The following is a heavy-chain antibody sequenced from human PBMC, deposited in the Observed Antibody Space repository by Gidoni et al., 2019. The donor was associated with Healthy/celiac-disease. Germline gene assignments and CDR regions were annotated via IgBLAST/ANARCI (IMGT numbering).Heavy chain of an antibody. J-gene: IGHJ5*02. CDR1: GGSISSSSYS. V-gene: IGHV4-39*01. Sequence: QLQLQESGPGLVKPSETLSLTCTVSGGSISSSSYSWGWIRQPPGKGLEWIGSIYYSGSTYYNPSLKSRVTISVDTSKNQFSLKLSSVTAADTAVYYCARGGGYSSGWSSSDWFDPWGQGTLVTVSS. CDR2: IYYSGST. D-gene: IGHD6-19*01. CDR3: ARGGGYSSGWSSSDWFDP.